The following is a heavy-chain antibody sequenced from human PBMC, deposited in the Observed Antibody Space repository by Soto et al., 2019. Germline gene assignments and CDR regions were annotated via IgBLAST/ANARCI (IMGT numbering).Heavy chain of an antibody. CDR3: ARDLGSGYDPGDN. D-gene: IGHD5-12*01. J-gene: IGHJ4*01. CDR1: GDTFSGYS. CDR2: IIPIFGTT. V-gene: IGHV1-69*12. Sequence: QVQLVQSGAEVKKPGSSVKVSCKASGDTFSGYSISWVRQAPGQGLEWMGGIIPIFGTTNYAQRVQGRVTITADESTRTTYMELSSLKPEDTAVYYCARDLGSGYDPGDNWGHGPLVTVSS.